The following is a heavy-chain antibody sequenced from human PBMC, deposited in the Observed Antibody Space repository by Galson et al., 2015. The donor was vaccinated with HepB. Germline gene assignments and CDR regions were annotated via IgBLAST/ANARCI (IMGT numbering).Heavy chain of an antibody. V-gene: IGHV1-69*13. CDR1: GGTFSSYA. Sequence: SVKVSCKASGGTFSSYAISWVRQAPGQGLEWMGGIIPIFGTANYAQKFQGRVTITADESTSTAYMELSSLRSEDTAVYYCAREGAARGYYYYGMDVWGQGTTVSLDIQDAFDIWGQGTMVTVSS. CDR2: IIPIFGTA. CDR3: AREGAARGYYYYGMDVWGQGTTVSLDIQDAFDI. D-gene: IGHD2/OR15-2a*01. J-gene: IGHJ3*02.